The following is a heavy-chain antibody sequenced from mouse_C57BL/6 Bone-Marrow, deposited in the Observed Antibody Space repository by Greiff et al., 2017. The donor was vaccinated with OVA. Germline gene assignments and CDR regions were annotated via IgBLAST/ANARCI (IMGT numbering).Heavy chain of an antibody. CDR2: ISSGSSTI. Sequence: EVHLVESGGGLVKPGGSLKLSCAASGFTFSYYGMHWVRQAPEKGLEWVAYISSGSSTIYYADTVKGRFTISRDNAKNTLFLQMTSLRSEDTAMYYCARHDYGFDYWGQGTTLTVSS. J-gene: IGHJ2*01. V-gene: IGHV5-17*01. CDR1: GFTFSYYG. CDR3: ARHDYGFDY. D-gene: IGHD2-4*01.